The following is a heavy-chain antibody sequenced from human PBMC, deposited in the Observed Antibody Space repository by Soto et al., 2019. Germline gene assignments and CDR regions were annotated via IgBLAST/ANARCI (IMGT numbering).Heavy chain of an antibody. D-gene: IGHD2-21*02. Sequence: EVQLVETGGGLVQPGGSLGLACAASGFTFSSYEMNWVRQAPGQGLEWVSYISSRVSTIYYADSVKGRFTISRDNAKNSLSLQMNSLRAEDTAVYYCAREPQHCGGDCYDDAFDIWGQETMVTVSS. CDR1: GFTFSSYE. CDR3: AREPQHCGGDCYDDAFDI. CDR2: ISSRVSTI. V-gene: IGHV3-48*03. J-gene: IGHJ3*02.